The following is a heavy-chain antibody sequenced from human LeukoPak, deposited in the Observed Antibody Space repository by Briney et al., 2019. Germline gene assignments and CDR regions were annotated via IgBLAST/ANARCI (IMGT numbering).Heavy chain of an antibody. CDR2: IYYSGST. D-gene: IGHD3-10*01. V-gene: IGHV4-59*08. Sequence: SETLSLTCTVSGGSISSYYWSWIRQLPGKGLEWIGYIYYSGSTNYNPSLKSRVTISVDTSKNQFSLKLSSVTAADTAVYYCARLYGSGSYFVDYWGQGTLVTVSS. CDR3: ARLYGSGSYFVDY. J-gene: IGHJ4*02. CDR1: GGSISSYY.